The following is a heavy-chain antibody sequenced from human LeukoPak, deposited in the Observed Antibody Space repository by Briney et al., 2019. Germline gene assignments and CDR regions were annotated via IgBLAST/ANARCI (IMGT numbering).Heavy chain of an antibody. Sequence: ASVKVSCKASGYTFTSYGISWVRQAPGQGLEWMGWISAYNGNTNYAQKLQGRVTMTTDTSTTTAYMELRRLRSEDTAAYYCASTVDSSSWPTFDYWGQGTLVTVSS. J-gene: IGHJ4*02. V-gene: IGHV1-18*01. CDR2: ISAYNGNT. CDR3: ASTVDSSSWPTFDY. D-gene: IGHD6-13*01. CDR1: GYTFTSYG.